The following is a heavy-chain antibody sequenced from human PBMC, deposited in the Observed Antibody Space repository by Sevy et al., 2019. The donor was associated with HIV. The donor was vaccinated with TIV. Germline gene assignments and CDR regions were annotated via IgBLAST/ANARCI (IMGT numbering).Heavy chain of an antibody. D-gene: IGHD6-19*01. J-gene: IGHJ4*02. Sequence: GGSLRLSCAASGFTFSSYSMNWVRQAPGKGLEWVSSISSSNNYIYYADSLKGRLTISGDNAMNSLYLQMNSLGAEDTAVYYCAKREGIAVAGKGDYWGQGTLVTVSS. CDR3: AKREGIAVAGKGDY. V-gene: IGHV3-21*01. CDR2: ISSSNNYI. CDR1: GFTFSSYS.